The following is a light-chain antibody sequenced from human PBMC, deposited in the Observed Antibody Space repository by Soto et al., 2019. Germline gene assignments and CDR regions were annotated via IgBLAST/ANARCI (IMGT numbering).Light chain of an antibody. CDR1: QGISSY. CDR2: AAS. Sequence: DIQLTQSPSFLSASVGDRVTITCRASQGISSYLAWYQQKPGKAPKLLIYAASTLQSGVPSRFSGSGSGTEFTLTISSLQPEDFATYYCQQLNSYPYFGQGTRLEIK. J-gene: IGKJ5*01. CDR3: QQLNSYPY. V-gene: IGKV1-9*01.